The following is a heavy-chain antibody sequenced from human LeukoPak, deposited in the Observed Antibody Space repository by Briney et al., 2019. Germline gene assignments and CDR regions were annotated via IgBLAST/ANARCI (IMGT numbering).Heavy chain of an antibody. J-gene: IGHJ4*02. CDR2: IYYSGST. CDR1: GGSISSSSYY. Sequence: SETLSLTCTVSGGSISSSSYYWGWIRQPPGKGLEWIGSIYYSGSTYYNPSLKSRVTISVDTSKNQFSLKLSSVTAADTAVYYCARERVGIAVAVGYWGQGTLVTVSS. D-gene: IGHD6-19*01. V-gene: IGHV4-39*01. CDR3: ARERVGIAVAVGY.